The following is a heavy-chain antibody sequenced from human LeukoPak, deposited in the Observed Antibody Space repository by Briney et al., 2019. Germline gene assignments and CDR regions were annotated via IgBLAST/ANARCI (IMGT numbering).Heavy chain of an antibody. CDR3: ARHVAAAGTMGAFDT. V-gene: IGHV4-39*01. CDR1: GGSINSNAYF. J-gene: IGHJ3*02. D-gene: IGHD6-13*01. CDR2: IYYIGST. Sequence: SETLSLTCAVSGGSINSNAYFWGWIRQPPGKGLEWIGTIYYIGSTYYNPSLKSRVTISVDTSKNQFSLRLNSVTAADTAVYFCARHVAAAGTMGAFDTWGQGAMVAVSS.